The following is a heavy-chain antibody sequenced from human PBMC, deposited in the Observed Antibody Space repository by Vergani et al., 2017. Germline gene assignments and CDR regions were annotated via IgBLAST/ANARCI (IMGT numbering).Heavy chain of an antibody. Sequence: EVQLLESGGGLVQPGGSLRLSCAASGLTFSSYAMSWVRQVPGKGLEWVSGISGSGGNTYYANSVKGRFTISRDNSKNTLYLQMNSLRADDTAVYYCAKQYFVSGNYLFDYWGQGTLVTVSS. V-gene: IGHV3-23*01. CDR2: ISGSGGNT. J-gene: IGHJ4*02. D-gene: IGHD3-10*01. CDR1: GLTFSSYA. CDR3: AKQYFVSGNYLFDY.